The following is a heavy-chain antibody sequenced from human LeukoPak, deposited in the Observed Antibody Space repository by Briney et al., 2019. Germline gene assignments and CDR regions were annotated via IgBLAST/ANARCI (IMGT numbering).Heavy chain of an antibody. V-gene: IGHV3-9*01. J-gene: IGHJ4*02. D-gene: IGHD2-15*01. CDR3: AKDIDCSGGSCYRGLDY. CDR1: GFTFDDYA. Sequence: QTGGSLRLSCAASGFTFDDYAMHWVRQAPGKGLEWVSGISWNSGSIGYADSVKGRFTISRDNAKNSLYLQMNSLRPEDTALYYCAKDIDCSGGSCYRGLDYWGQGTLVTVSS. CDR2: ISWNSGSI.